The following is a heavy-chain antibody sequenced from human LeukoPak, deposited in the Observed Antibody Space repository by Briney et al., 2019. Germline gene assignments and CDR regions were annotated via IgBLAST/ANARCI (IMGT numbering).Heavy chain of an antibody. CDR3: ARAGLDYYDSSGYYYGY. CDR1: GYTFTGYY. V-gene: IGHV1-2*02. Sequence: ASVKVSCKAYGYTFTGYYMHWVRQAPGQGLEWMGWINPNSGGTNYAQKFQGRVTMTRDTSISTAYMELSRLRSDDTAVYYCARAGLDYYDSSGYYYGYWGQGTLVTVSS. J-gene: IGHJ4*02. CDR2: INPNSGGT. D-gene: IGHD3-22*01.